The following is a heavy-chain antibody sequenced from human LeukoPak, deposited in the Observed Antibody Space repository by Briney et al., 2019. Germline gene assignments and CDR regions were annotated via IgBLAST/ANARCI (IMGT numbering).Heavy chain of an antibody. D-gene: IGHD6-13*01. CDR3: ANAVYSRREVYAFDI. CDR1: GFTFSTYS. V-gene: IGHV3-30*02. Sequence: PGGSLRLSCAASGFTFSTYSMNWVRQAPGKGLEWVAFIRYDGSNKYYADSVKGRFTISRDNSKNTLYLQMNSLRAEDTAVYYCANAVYSRREVYAFDIWGQGTMVTVSS. CDR2: IRYDGSNK. J-gene: IGHJ3*02.